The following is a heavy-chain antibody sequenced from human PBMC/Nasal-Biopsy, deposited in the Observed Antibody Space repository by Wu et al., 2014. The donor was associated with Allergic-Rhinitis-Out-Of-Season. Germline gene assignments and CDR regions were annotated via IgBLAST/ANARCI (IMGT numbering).Heavy chain of an antibody. J-gene: IGHJ4*01. Sequence: TLSLTCTVSGGSISSSTYSWGWIRQSPGMGLEWIGSKFQSGQTVNSPSLKGRVSMSVDTSKNQFSLNLSSMTAADTAVYYCARHVRPNADYFDSWGPRNPGHRLL. D-gene: IGHD4/OR15-4a*01. CDR2: KFQSGQT. V-gene: IGHV4-39*01. CDR1: GGSISSSTYS. CDR3: ARHVRPNADYFDS.